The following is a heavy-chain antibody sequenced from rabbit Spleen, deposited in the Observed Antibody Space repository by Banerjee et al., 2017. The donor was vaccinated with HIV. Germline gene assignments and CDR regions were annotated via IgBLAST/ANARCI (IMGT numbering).Heavy chain of an antibody. J-gene: IGHJ4*01. V-gene: IGHV1S45*01. CDR3: ARDLAGVIGWNFNL. CDR2: IYSGWGGA. Sequence: QEQLVESGGGLVKPEGALTLTCTASGFTLSSYWMCWVRQAPGRGLEWIGGIYSGWGGAHYASWAKGRFTISKTSSTTVTLQMTSLTAADTATYFCARDLAGVIGWNFNLWGPGTLVTVS. D-gene: IGHD4-1*01. CDR1: GFTLSSYW.